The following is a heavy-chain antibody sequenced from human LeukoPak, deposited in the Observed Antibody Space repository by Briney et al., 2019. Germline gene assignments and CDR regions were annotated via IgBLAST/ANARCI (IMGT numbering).Heavy chain of an antibody. D-gene: IGHD3-10*01. J-gene: IGHJ6*02. CDR2: ISSSGSTI. CDR3: ATPGGKSVLWFGESYYYYGMDV. CDR1: GFTFSDYY. Sequence: GGSLRLSCAASGFTFSDYYMSWIRQAPGKGLEWVSYISSSGSTIYYADSVKGRFTISRDNAKNSLYLQMNSLRAEDTAVYYCATPGGKSVLWFGESYYYYGMDVWGQGTTVTVSS. V-gene: IGHV3-11*01.